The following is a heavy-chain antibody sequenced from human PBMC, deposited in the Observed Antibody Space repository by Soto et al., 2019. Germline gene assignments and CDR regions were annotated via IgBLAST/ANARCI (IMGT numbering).Heavy chain of an antibody. J-gene: IGHJ6*02. CDR2: IHVSGST. Sequence: SETLSLTCTVSGGSVSSGSYQWTWIRQPPGKGLEWIGYIHVSGSTNDNPSLKGRVTMSIDTSKNQFSLKLSSVTAADTAVYYCARDGHGMDVWGQGTKVTVS. CDR3: ARDGHGMDV. V-gene: IGHV4-61*01. CDR1: GGSVSSGSYQ.